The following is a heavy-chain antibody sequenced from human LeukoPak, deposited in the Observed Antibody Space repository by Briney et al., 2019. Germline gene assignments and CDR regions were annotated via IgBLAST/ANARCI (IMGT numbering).Heavy chain of an antibody. D-gene: IGHD3-10*01. J-gene: IGHJ4*02. CDR3: TLNILLWFGELSGY. CDR1: GFTFRNAW. CDR2: IKSKFDGGTT. Sequence: GGSLRLSCAASGFTFRNAWMSWVRQAPGKGLEWIGRIKSKFDGGTTDYSAPVKGRFSISTDDSESTLYLQANSLKTEDTAVYYCTLNILLWFGELSGYWGQGTLVTVSS. V-gene: IGHV3-15*05.